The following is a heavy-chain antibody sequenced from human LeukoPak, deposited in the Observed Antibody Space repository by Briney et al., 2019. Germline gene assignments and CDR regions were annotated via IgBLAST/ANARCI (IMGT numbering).Heavy chain of an antibody. D-gene: IGHD4-23*01. Sequence: GGSLRLSCAASGFTFSSCGMHWVRQAPGKGLEWVAFISYDGSNQYYADSAKGRFTISRDNSKNTLYLQMNSLRAEDTAVYYCAKTPYGGNLGAFDIWGQGTMVTVSS. V-gene: IGHV3-30*02. CDR3: AKTPYGGNLGAFDI. CDR2: ISYDGSNQ. CDR1: GFTFSSCG. J-gene: IGHJ3*02.